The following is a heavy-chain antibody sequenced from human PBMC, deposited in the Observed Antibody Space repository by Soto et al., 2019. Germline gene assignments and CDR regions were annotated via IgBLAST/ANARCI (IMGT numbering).Heavy chain of an antibody. D-gene: IGHD6-25*01. CDR3: AYGSSSGWIDY. Sequence: KPSETLSLTCSVSGDSMRGYHFYWGWIRQAPGKGLEWIGSAYFSGGNTYYSPSLKSRVSISVDTSKNEFSLRLTSLTAADTAVYFCAYGSSSGWIDYWGQGTLVTVSS. CDR1: GDSMRGYHFY. V-gene: IGHV4-39*01. J-gene: IGHJ4*02. CDR2: AYFSGGNT.